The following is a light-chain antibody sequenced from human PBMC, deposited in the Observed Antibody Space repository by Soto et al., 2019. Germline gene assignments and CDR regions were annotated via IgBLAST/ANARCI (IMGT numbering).Light chain of an antibody. CDR3: YSYAGRKIWV. V-gene: IGLV2-8*01. Sequence: QSLLAQPPSASGSPGQSVTISCTGSGSDIGAYNFVSWYQQHPGKAPKLMIFGVTERPSGVPDRFSGSKSGNTASLTVSGLQADDEAVYYCYSYAGRKIWVVGGGTQLTV. CDR1: GSDIGAYNF. J-gene: IGLJ3*02. CDR2: GVT.